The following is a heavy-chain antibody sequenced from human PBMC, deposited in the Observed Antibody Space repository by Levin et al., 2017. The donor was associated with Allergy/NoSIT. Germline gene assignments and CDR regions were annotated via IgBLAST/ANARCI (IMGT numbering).Heavy chain of an antibody. V-gene: IGHV3-48*01. D-gene: IGHD1-1*01. Sequence: PGGSLRLSCAASGFKFNTYSMNWVRQAPGKGLEWLAYISGSDNLIYYADSVRGRLTISRDNVKNSLFLQMNGLRADDTAVYYCARLRPGTIARGAFDVWGQGTMVTVSS. CDR2: ISGSDNLI. CDR3: ARLRPGTIARGAFDV. CDR1: GFKFNTYS. J-gene: IGHJ3*01.